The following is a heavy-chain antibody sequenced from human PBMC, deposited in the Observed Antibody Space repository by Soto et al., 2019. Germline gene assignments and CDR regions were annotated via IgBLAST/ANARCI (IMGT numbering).Heavy chain of an antibody. CDR1: GFTFSSYS. CDR3: ARDGVAVAGNYYYYGVDV. J-gene: IGHJ6*02. CDR2: ISSSSSYI. V-gene: IGHV3-21*01. D-gene: IGHD6-19*01. Sequence: EVQLVESGGGLVKPGGSLRLSCAASGFTFSSYSMNWVRQAPGKGLEWVSSISSSSSYIYYADSVKGRFTISRDNAKNSLYLQMNSLRAEDTAVYYCARDGVAVAGNYYYYGVDVWGQGTTVTVSS.